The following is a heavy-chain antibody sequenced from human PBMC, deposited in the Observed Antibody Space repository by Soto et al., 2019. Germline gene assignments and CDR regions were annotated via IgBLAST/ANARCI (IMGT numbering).Heavy chain of an antibody. J-gene: IGHJ6*03. Sequence: GGSLRLSCAASGFTFSSYAMSWVRQAPGKGLEWVSAISGSGGSTYYADSVKGRFTISRDNSKNTLYLQMNSLRAEDTAVYYCAKARHPRYYDFWSGYPNYYYYYMDVWGKGTTVTVSS. CDR2: ISGSGGST. D-gene: IGHD3-3*01. CDR1: GFTFSSYA. V-gene: IGHV3-23*01. CDR3: AKARHPRYYDFWSGYPNYYYYYMDV.